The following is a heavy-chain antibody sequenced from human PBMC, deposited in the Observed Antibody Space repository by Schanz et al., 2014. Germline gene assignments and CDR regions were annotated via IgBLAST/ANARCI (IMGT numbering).Heavy chain of an antibody. D-gene: IGHD2-2*01. V-gene: IGHV1-69*02. J-gene: IGHJ3*02. CDR2: FIPILGIA. Sequence: QVQLVQSGAEVKKPGSSVKVSCKASRSTFSSYTISWVRQARGQGLEWVGRFIPILGIATYAQKFQGRLTITADKSTSTAYMELSSLRSDDTAVYYCARGTMPGTFDIWGQGTMVTVSS. CDR3: ARGTMPGTFDI. CDR1: RSTFSSYT.